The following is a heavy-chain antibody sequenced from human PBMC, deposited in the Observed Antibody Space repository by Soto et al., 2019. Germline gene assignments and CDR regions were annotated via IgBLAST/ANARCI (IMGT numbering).Heavy chain of an antibody. CDR3: IIGGSPYYYDY. Sequence: EVQLVESGGGLVQPGGSLKLSCAASGFIFSGSAVHWVRQASGKGLEWVGRILSKAGNYATAYPASMKGRFTISRDDSENTSILQMNSMKTEDTAGYYCIIGGSPYYYDYWGQGTLVAVSS. J-gene: IGHJ4*02. CDR2: ILSKAGNYAT. CDR1: GFIFSGSA. V-gene: IGHV3-73*01.